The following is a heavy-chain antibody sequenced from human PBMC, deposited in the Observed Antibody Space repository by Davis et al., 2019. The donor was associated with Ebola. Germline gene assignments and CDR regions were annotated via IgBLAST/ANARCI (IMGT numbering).Heavy chain of an antibody. D-gene: IGHD3-3*01. CDR3: TSTIFGGPDAFDI. CDR1: AFTFSAYY. Sequence: PAGSLRLSCAASAFTFSAYYMSRIRQAPGKGLEWVSYISSSGSTIYYADSVKGRFTISRDNAKNSLYLQMNSLRAEDTAVYYCTSTIFGGPDAFDIWGQGTMVTVSS. CDR2: ISSSGSTI. V-gene: IGHV3-11*01. J-gene: IGHJ3*02.